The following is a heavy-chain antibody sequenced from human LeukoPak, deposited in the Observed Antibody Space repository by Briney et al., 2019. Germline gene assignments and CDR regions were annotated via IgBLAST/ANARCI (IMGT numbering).Heavy chain of an antibody. Sequence: GGSLRLSCAASGFTFSSYWMRWLRQAPGKGRAWVANIKQDGSEKYYVDSVKGRFTISRDNAKNSLYLQMNSLRAEDTAVYYCARDPPTGDWLPLFDYWGQGTLVTVSS. J-gene: IGHJ4*02. D-gene: IGHD3-9*01. CDR3: ARDPPTGDWLPLFDY. V-gene: IGHV3-7*03. CDR1: GFTFSSYW. CDR2: IKQDGSEK.